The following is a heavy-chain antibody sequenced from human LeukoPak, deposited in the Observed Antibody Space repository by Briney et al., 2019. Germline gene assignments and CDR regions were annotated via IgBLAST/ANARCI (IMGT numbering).Heavy chain of an antibody. Sequence: PGRSLRLSCAASGFTFSNYAMHWVRQAPGRGLEWVTVISYDGSERYYADSVKGRFTVSRDNSKNTLSLQMTSLRPEDTAVYYCARGDSGYDWPFDYWGQGMLVTVSS. D-gene: IGHD5-12*01. V-gene: IGHV3-30*01. CDR2: ISYDGSER. J-gene: IGHJ4*02. CDR3: ARGDSGYDWPFDY. CDR1: GFTFSNYA.